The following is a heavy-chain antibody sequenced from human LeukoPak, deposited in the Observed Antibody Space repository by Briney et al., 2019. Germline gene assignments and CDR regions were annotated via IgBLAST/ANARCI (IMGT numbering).Heavy chain of an antibody. CDR1: GFTFSRHA. J-gene: IGHJ4*02. D-gene: IGHD5-24*01. V-gene: IGHV3-64D*08. Sequence: GGSLRLSCSAAGFTFSRHAMHWVRQAPGKGLEYVSTINDDGGPTYYAESVKGRFTISRDNSKNTLYLQMNNLRHEDTAVYHCLKGGWATIGPPKDWGQGTLVTVSS. CDR3: LKGGWATIGPPKD. CDR2: INDDGGPT.